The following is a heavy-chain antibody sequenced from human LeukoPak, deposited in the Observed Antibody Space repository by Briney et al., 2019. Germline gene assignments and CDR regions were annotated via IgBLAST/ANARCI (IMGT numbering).Heavy chain of an antibody. CDR1: GYTFTDHY. CDR3: ARDADYYDTSTDPFDI. Sequence: ASVKVSCKASGYTFTDHYIHWVRQAPGQGPEWMGWINPNSGGTNSAQKFQGWVTMTRDTSLSTAYMELSRLRSDDTAVYYCARDADYYDTSTDPFDIWGQGTTVTVSS. V-gene: IGHV1-2*04. CDR2: INPNSGGT. J-gene: IGHJ3*02. D-gene: IGHD3-22*01.